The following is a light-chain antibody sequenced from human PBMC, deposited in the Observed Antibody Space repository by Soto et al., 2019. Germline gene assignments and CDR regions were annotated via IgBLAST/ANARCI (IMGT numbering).Light chain of an antibody. V-gene: IGLV2-23*02. Sequence: QSVLIQPAYVSGSPRQSITISCTGTSSDVGSYNLVSWYQQHPGKAPKLMIYEVTKRPSGVSDRFSGSKSGNTASLTISGLQAEDEADYYCCSYASSSTYVFGTGTKVTVL. CDR1: SSDVGSYNL. J-gene: IGLJ1*01. CDR2: EVT. CDR3: CSYASSSTYV.